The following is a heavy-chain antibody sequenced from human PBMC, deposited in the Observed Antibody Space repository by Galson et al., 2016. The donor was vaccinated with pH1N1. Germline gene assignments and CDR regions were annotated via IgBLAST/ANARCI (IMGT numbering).Heavy chain of an antibody. CDR1: GFTFSTYA. Sequence: SLRLSCAASGFTFSTYAMHWVRQAPGKGLEWVALTSYDGSNKYYADSVKGRFTISRDNSKNTLYLEMNSLRAEDTAVYYCERETPYSSGWGYYYGIDVWGQGTTVTVSS. CDR3: ERETPYSSGWGYYYGIDV. D-gene: IGHD6-19*01. V-gene: IGHV3-30-3*01. CDR2: TSYDGSNK. J-gene: IGHJ6*02.